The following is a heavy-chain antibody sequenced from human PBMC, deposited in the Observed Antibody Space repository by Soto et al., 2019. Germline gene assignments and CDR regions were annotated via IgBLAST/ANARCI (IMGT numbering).Heavy chain of an antibody. J-gene: IGHJ4*02. V-gene: IGHV3-23*01. CDR3: AKERLGRGIDY. Sequence: EVLLLDSEGGLVQPGGSLRLSCAASGFTFSNYAMTWVRQAPGKGPEWISTVNNGGGGTYYADSVKGRFTISRDNSKNTLYLQVSSLRAEDTAVYYCAKERLGRGIDYWGQGILVTVSS. CDR1: GFTFSNYA. CDR2: VNNGGGGT. D-gene: IGHD3-10*01.